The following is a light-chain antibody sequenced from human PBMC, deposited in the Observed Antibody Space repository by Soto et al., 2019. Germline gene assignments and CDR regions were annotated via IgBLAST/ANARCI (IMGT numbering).Light chain of an antibody. CDR3: QQYGDSPPNT. Sequence: EIVLTQSPGTLSLSPGESATLSCRASQSVNSRFLAWYQHKPGQAPRLLIYAASTRATGIPDRFSGSASGTDYTLTISRLEPEEFAVYYCQQYGDSPPNTFGQGTKLEIK. V-gene: IGKV3-20*01. J-gene: IGKJ2*01. CDR2: AAS. CDR1: QSVNSRF.